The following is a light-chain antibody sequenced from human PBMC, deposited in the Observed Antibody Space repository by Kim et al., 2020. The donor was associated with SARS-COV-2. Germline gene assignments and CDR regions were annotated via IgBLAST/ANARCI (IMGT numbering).Light chain of an antibody. CDR1: QSISTY. CDR3: QQGYST. V-gene: IGKV1-39*01. CDR2: SAS. Sequence: DIQMTQSPFSLSASVGDRVTITCRASQSISTYLNWYQQKPGKAPKLLIYSASNLPSGVPSRCSGSGSGTDFTLTISTLQPEDFGTYYCQQGYSTFGQGTKLEI. J-gene: IGKJ2*01.